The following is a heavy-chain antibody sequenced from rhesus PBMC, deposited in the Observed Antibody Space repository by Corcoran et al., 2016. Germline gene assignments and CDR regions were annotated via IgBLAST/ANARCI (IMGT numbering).Heavy chain of an antibody. J-gene: IGHJ1*01. Sequence: QVILRQWGERLVKPSETLSLACAAYGGSIRGDYSWGWTRPATGKGLEWIGNIDGDSAATNYNPSLKNRVTISRDTYKNHFFLSLTSVTAADTAMYFCARDEIGKHFKFWGQGALVAVSS. CDR3: ARDEIGKHFKF. CDR1: GGSIRGDYS. V-gene: IGHV4-73*01. D-gene: IGHD4-35*01. CDR2: IDGDSAAT.